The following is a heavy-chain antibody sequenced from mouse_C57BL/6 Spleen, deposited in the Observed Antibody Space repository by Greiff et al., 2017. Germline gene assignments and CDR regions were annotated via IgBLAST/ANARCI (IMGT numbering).Heavy chain of an antibody. V-gene: IGHV1-55*01. J-gene: IGHJ1*03. CDR1: GYTFTSYW. Sequence: QVQLQQPGAELVKPGASVKMSCKASGYTFTSYWITWVKQRPGQGLEWIGDIYPGSGSTNYNEKFKSKATLTVDTSSSTAYMPLSSLTSEDSAVYYCARGAYYGNDWYFDVWGTGTTVTVSS. D-gene: IGHD2-10*01. CDR2: IYPGSGST. CDR3: ARGAYYGNDWYFDV.